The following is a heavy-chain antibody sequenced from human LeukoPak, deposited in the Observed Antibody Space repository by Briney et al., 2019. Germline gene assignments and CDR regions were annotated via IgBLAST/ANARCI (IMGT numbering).Heavy chain of an antibody. CDR1: GYTFTNYA. CDR3: ARGGPNSGGWTLDH. Sequence: ASVKVSCKTSGYTFTNYAIHWLRQAPGQGPEWMGCNNGDNAHTQYSQRFQGRVTITRDTSASTAYMELSSLTSEDMAVFYCARGGPNSGGWTLDHWGQGTLVSVSS. V-gene: IGHV1-3*02. CDR2: NNGDNAHT. D-gene: IGHD6-19*01. J-gene: IGHJ4*02.